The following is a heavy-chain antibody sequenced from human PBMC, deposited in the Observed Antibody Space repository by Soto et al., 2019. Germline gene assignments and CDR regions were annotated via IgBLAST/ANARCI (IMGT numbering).Heavy chain of an antibody. CDR1: GGSIRRYY. J-gene: IGHJ6*02. CDR3: ALSSSVAPYSYVNGGLDG. CDR2: FYPSGHS. D-gene: IGHD5-18*01. Sequence: SETLSLTCSVSGGSIRRYYWSWIRPSPEKGLEWIGYFYPSGHSTHNPSLKSRVTRSVDPSKKQLSLSMRSVTAADWDVYCGALSSSVAPYSYVNGGLDGWGQEST. V-gene: IGHV4-4*08.